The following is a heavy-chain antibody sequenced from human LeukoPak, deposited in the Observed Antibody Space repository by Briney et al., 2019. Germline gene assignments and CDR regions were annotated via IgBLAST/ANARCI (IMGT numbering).Heavy chain of an antibody. J-gene: IGHJ2*01. CDR2: INPKIGGT. Sequence: ASVKVSCKASGYTFAGYYMHWVRQAPGQGLEWMAWINPKIGGTNYAQRFQGRVTMTRDTSISTAYMELSRLRSDDTAVYYCARDSVSGDWYLDLWGRGTLVTVSS. CDR1: GYTFAGYY. D-gene: IGHD5-12*01. CDR3: ARDSVSGDWYLDL. V-gene: IGHV1-2*02.